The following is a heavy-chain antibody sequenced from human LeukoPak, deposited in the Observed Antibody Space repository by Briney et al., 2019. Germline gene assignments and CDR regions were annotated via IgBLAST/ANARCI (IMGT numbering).Heavy chain of an antibody. V-gene: IGHV4-34*01. Sequence: SETLSLTCAVYGGSFSGYYWSWIRQPPGKGLEWIGEINHSGSTNYNPSLKSRVTISVDTSKNQFSLKLSSVTAADTAVYYCARESGSSGLFDYWGQGTLVTVSS. CDR2: INHSGST. CDR3: ARESGSSGLFDY. J-gene: IGHJ4*02. D-gene: IGHD3-10*01. CDR1: GGSFSGYY.